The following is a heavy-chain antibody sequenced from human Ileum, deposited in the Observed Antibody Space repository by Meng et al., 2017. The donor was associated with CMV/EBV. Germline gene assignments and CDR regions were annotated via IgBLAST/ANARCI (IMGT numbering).Heavy chain of an antibody. Sequence: QWLDQGPVLVNPSGSLSLTCRVTGASSGSYCWSWIRQPSGKDLEWIGRFTARGNTNYNPSLKSRVTMSLDTSLNQFSLRLNSVTAADTAVYYCARDVIRDDTGSWFDPWGQGTLVTVSS. J-gene: IGHJ5*02. D-gene: IGHD3-9*01. V-gene: IGHV4-4*07. CDR1: GASSGSYC. CDR3: ARDVIRDDTGSWFDP. CDR2: FTARGNT.